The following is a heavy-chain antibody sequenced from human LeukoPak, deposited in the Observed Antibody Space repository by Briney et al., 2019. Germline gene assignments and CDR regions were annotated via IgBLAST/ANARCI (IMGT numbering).Heavy chain of an antibody. J-gene: IGHJ4*02. CDR1: GFTFSDYY. D-gene: IGHD3-16*01. CDR3: ARGRAGFWYDYDF. CDR2: ISGGGSTI. V-gene: IGHV3-11*01. Sequence: PGGSLRLSCTVSGFTFSDYYMTWIRQAPGTGLEWLSFISGGGSTIYYAHAVKGRFTISRDNTKNSLYLQMNSLTTEDTALYYCARGRAGFWYDYDFWGQGTLVTVSS.